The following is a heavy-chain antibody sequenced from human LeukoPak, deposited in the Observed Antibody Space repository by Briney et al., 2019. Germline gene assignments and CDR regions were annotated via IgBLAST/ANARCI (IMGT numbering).Heavy chain of an antibody. J-gene: IGHJ5*02. CDR2: IYPGNSDT. CDR3: ARRRTLRLDAFDP. CDR1: GYSFTNYR. V-gene: IGHV5-51*01. Sequence: PGESLKISCKGSGYSFTNYRIGWVRQMPGKGLEWMGTIYPGNSDTRYSPSFQGQVTISLDKPISTAYLQWSSLKDSDTAMYYCARRRTLRLDAFDPWGQGTLVTVSS. D-gene: IGHD5/OR15-5a*01.